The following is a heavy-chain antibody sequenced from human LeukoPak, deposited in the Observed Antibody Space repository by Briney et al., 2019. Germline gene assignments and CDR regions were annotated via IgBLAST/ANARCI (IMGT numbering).Heavy chain of an antibody. Sequence: GASVKVSCKVSGYTLTELSMHWVRQAPGKGLEWMGGFDPEDGETIYAQKFQGRVTMTEDTSTSTVYMELSSLRSEDTAVYYCARDGRGSRYYFQHWGQGTLVTVSS. CDR3: ARDGRGSRYYFQH. V-gene: IGHV1-24*01. CDR1: GYTLTELS. D-gene: IGHD1-26*01. J-gene: IGHJ1*01. CDR2: FDPEDGET.